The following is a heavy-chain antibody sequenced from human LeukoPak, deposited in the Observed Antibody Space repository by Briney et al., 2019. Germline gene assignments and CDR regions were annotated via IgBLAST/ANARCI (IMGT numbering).Heavy chain of an antibody. J-gene: IGHJ6*04. CDR1: GFTFSSYE. V-gene: IGHV3-48*03. Sequence: PGGSLRLSCAASGFTFSSYEMNWVRQAPGKGLEWVSYISSSGSTIYYADSVKGRFTISRDNAKNSLYLQMNSLRAEDTAVYYCARDPRGCDILTGYYDYYYYYGMDVWGKGTTVTVSS. CDR3: ARDPRGCDILTGYYDYYYYYGMDV. D-gene: IGHD3-9*01. CDR2: ISSSGSTI.